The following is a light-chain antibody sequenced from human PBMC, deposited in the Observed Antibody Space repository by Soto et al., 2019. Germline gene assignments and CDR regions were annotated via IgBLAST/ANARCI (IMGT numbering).Light chain of an antibody. V-gene: IGKV3-20*01. CDR3: HQYDTIVQT. CDR1: QSVRNSL. J-gene: IGKJ1*01. Sequence: EIVLTQSPGTLSLSPGERATLSGMASQSVRNSLLAWYQQKPGQPPRLLIYDASTRATATPERFSGSGSGTDFTLTISRLEPEDFAVYYCHQYDTIVQTFGQGTKVDIK. CDR2: DAS.